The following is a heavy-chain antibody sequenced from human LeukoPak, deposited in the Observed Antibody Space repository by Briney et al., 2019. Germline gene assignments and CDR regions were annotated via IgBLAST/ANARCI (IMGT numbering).Heavy chain of an antibody. Sequence: GGSLRLSCAASGFTFSDYFMNWIRQAPGKGLEWVSHISRSGSIIYYADSVKGRFTISRDNAKNSLYLQMNSLRAEDTAVYYCARGPTGSSNWFDPWDQGTLVTVSS. D-gene: IGHD1-1*01. CDR1: GFTFSDYF. V-gene: IGHV3-11*01. CDR2: ISRSGSII. CDR3: ARGPTGSSNWFDP. J-gene: IGHJ5*02.